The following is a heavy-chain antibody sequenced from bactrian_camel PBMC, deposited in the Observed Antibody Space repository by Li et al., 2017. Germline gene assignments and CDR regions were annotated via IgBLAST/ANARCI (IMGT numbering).Heavy chain of an antibody. CDR1: ENTYGCCC. Sequence: QLVESGGGSVQAGGSLGLSCATSENTYGCCCMGWFRQTPGKPREEVATIGSAGSTSYADSVQGRFTISRDNAKSILYLQMTSLKPEDTAMYYCAAGSRESRCTYCSGDYCSYDYKYWGQGTQVTVS. D-gene: IGHD2*01. CDR2: IGSAGST. V-gene: IGHV3S53*01. J-gene: IGHJ4*01. CDR3: AAGSRESRCTYCSGDYCSYDYKY.